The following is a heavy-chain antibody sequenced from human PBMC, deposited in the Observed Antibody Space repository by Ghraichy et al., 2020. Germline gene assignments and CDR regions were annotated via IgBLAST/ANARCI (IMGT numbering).Heavy chain of an antibody. CDR2: ISSSSSYI. J-gene: IGHJ5*02. V-gene: IGHV3-21*01. CDR3: ARLLPEYSSLYGWFDP. CDR1: GFTFSSYS. D-gene: IGHD6-6*01. Sequence: LSLTCAASGFTFSSYSMNWVRQAPGKGLEWVSPISSSSSYIYYADSVKGRFTISRDNAKNSLYLQMNSLRAEDTAVYYCARLLPEYSSLYGWFDPWGQGTLVTVSS.